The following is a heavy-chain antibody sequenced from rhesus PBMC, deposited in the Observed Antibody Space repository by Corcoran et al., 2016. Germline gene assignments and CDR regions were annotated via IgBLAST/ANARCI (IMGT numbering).Heavy chain of an antibody. J-gene: IGHJ4*01. CDR2: IGGSSGST. CDR1: GYSISSGYG. V-gene: IGHV4-127*01. D-gene: IGHD6-25*01. Sequence: QVQLQESGPGLVKPSETLSLTCAVSGYSISSGYGRSWIRQPPGKGLEWIGYIGGSSGSTNYNPSLKSRVTISKDTSKNQFSLKLSSVTTADTAVYYCARVEYSGSWGLFDYWGQGVLVTVSS. CDR3: ARVEYSGSWGLFDY.